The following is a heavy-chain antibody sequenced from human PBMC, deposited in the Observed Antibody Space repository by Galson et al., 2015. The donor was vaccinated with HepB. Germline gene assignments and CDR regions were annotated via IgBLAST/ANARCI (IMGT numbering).Heavy chain of an antibody. D-gene: IGHD3-22*01. V-gene: IGHV3-66*04. J-gene: IGHJ4*02. CDR1: GFTVSSNY. CDR3: ARRGWESDSSGPKGFDY. CDR2: IYSGGST. Sequence: SLRLSCAASGFTVSSNYMSWVRPAPGKGLERVSVIYSGGSTYYADSVKGRFTISRDNSKNTLYLQMNSLKASDTAMYYCARRGWESDSSGPKGFDYWGQGTLVTVSS.